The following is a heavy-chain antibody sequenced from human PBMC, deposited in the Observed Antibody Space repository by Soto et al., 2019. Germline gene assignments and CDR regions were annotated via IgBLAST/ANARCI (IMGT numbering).Heavy chain of an antibody. V-gene: IGHV4-38-2*02. CDR2: IYHSGST. Sequence: SETLSLTCAVSGYSISSGYYWGWIRQPPGKGLEWIGSIYHSGSTYYNPSLKSRVTISVDTSISTAYMELSRLRSDDTAVYYCARESYSYGYMFGYWGQGTLVTVSS. J-gene: IGHJ4*02. CDR3: ARESYSYGYMFGY. CDR1: GYSISSGYY. D-gene: IGHD5-18*01.